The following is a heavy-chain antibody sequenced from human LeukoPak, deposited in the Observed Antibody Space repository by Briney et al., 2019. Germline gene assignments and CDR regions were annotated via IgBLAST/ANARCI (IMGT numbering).Heavy chain of an antibody. CDR2: IYYSGST. CDR1: GGSISSSSYY. Sequence: SETLSLTCTVSGGSISSSSYYWGWIRQPPGKGLEWIGSIYYSGSTYYNPSLKSRVTISVDTSKNQFSLKLSSVTAADTAVYYCARHPHSGSGSYKTDWFDPWGQGTLVTVSS. V-gene: IGHV4-39*01. J-gene: IGHJ5*02. D-gene: IGHD3-10*01. CDR3: ARHPHSGSGSYKTDWFDP.